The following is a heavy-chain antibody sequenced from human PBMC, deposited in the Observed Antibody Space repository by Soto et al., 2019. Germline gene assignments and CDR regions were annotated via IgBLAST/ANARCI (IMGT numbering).Heavy chain of an antibody. J-gene: IGHJ4*02. V-gene: IGHV3-7*03. CDR1: GFTFISSF. CDR2: INQDGGGA. D-gene: IGHD6-19*01. Sequence: GGSLRLSCVASGFTFISSFMGWVRQAPGKGLEWVANINQDGGGAYYVDSVEGRFTISRDNARDSLYLQMNSLRGEDTAVYYCARYFRGSGRYFFDYWGQGTLVTVSS. CDR3: ARYFRGSGRYFFDY.